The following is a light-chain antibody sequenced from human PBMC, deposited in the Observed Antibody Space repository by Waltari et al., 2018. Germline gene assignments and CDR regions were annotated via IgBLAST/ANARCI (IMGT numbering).Light chain of an antibody. CDR2: DDR. CDR3: QVWNSSPDHPGNWV. V-gene: IGLV3-21*02. CDR1: NIGSKS. Sequence: YVLTQPPSVSVAPGQTARIACGGNNIGSKSVHWYQQKSGQAPVLVVYDDRDRPSGIPERCSGSNSGNTATLTISRVEAGDEADYHCQVWNSSPDHPGNWVFGGGTKLTVL. J-gene: IGLJ3*02.